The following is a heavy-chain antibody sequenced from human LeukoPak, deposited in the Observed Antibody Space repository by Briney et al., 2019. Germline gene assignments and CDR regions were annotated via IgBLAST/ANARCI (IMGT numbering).Heavy chain of an antibody. J-gene: IGHJ1*01. V-gene: IGHV3-23*01. Sequence: SGGSLRLSCAASGFTFSSYAMTWVRQAPGKGLEWVSGISGSGGSTYYADSVKGRFTISRDNSKNTLYLQMNSLRAEDTAVYYCAKGSAGYCSSTSCYDEYFQHWGQGTLVTVSS. CDR3: AKGSAGYCSSTSCYDEYFQH. CDR1: GFTFSSYA. CDR2: ISGSGGST. D-gene: IGHD2-2*01.